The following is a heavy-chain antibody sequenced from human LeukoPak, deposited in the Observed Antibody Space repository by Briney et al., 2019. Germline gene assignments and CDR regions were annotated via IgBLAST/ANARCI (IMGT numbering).Heavy chain of an antibody. V-gene: IGHV3-33*01. J-gene: IGHJ6*02. CDR2: IWYDGSNK. Sequence: GGSLRLSCAAFGFTFSSYGMHWVRQAPGKGLEWVAVIWYDGSNKYYADSVKGRFTISRDNSKNTLYLQMNSLRAEDTAVYYCARDPFYCSGGSCYLYYYYGMDVWGQGTTVTVSS. D-gene: IGHD2-15*01. CDR3: ARDPFYCSGGSCYLYYYYGMDV. CDR1: GFTFSSYG.